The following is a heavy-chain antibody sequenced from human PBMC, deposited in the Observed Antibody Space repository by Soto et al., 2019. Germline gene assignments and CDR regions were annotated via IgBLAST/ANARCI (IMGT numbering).Heavy chain of an antibody. CDR1: GGSFSSFG. V-gene: IGHV1-69*13. J-gene: IGHJ1*01. CDR3: AREGSGYNL. CDR2: IIPVFGRP. D-gene: IGHD5-12*01. Sequence: ASVKVSCKTSGGSFSSFGISWVRQAPGQGLEWMGGIIPVFGRPNYAQRFRGRLTITADESTNTVYLELIDLRSEDTAVYYCAREGSGYNLWGQGTQVTVSS.